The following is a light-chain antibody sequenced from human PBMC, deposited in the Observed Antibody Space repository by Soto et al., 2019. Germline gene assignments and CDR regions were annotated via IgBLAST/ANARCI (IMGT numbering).Light chain of an antibody. J-gene: IGKJ4*01. V-gene: IGKV1-17*01. CDR3: QQYNSYSPPLT. CDR1: QGIRND. Sequence: DIHMTQTPSSLSAAMGDRVTITFRASQGIRNDLGWYQQRPGKAPKRLIYAASTLQPGVPSRFSGSGSGTDFTLTISSLQPEDFATYYCQQYNSYSPPLTFGGGTKVDIK. CDR2: AAS.